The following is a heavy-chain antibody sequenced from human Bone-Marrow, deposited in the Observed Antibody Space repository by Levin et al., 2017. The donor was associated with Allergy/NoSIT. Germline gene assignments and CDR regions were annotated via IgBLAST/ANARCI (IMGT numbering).Heavy chain of an antibody. CDR3: DHTGVEAYAGSASYHIGPWLFDS. Sequence: GSGPTLVKPTQTLTLTCTFSGFSLTSSGVGVGWIRQPPGKALEWPGNIYWNHDNRYNPSLKSRLTITKHTSKNQVVLTMTNMEPGDTATYFSDHTGVEAYAGSASYHIGPWLFDSWGQGTLVTVSS. J-gene: IGHJ4*02. CDR2: IYWNHDN. CDR1: GFSLTSSGVG. V-gene: IGHV2-5*01. D-gene: IGHD3-10*01.